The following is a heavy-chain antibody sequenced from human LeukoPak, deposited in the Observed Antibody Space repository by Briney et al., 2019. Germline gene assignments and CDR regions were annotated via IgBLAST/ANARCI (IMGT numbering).Heavy chain of an antibody. CDR1: GDSMTSGGYY. D-gene: IGHD1-26*01. Sequence: PSQTLSLTCTVSGDSMTSGGYYWVWIRQHPGKGLEWIGYIYYSGSTYYNPSLKSRVTISVDTSKNQFSLKLSSVTAADTAVYYCARESVPEWELRPVNAFDIWGQGTMVTVSS. V-gene: IGHV4-31*03. CDR3: ARESVPEWELRPVNAFDI. J-gene: IGHJ3*02. CDR2: IYYSGST.